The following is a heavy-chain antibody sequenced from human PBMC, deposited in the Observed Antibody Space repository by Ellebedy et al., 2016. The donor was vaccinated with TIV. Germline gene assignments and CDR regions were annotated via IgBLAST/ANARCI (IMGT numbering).Heavy chain of an antibody. Sequence: GESLKISCAASGFTFSSYAMSWVRQAPGKGLEWVSTISHTGSRTYSADSVKGRFTISRDNSKNTMYLQMNSLRAEDTAIYYCAKDQVGGDGRWVFDLWGQGTMVTVSS. CDR3: AKDQVGGDGRWVFDL. D-gene: IGHD3-16*01. V-gene: IGHV3-23*01. CDR1: GFTFSSYA. CDR2: ISHTGSRT. J-gene: IGHJ3*01.